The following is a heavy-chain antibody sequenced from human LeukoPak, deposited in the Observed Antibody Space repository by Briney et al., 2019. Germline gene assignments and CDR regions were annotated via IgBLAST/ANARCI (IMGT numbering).Heavy chain of an antibody. V-gene: IGHV3-30*02. D-gene: IGHD5-18*01. CDR2: ISYDGTYK. CDR1: AFTFSNYG. CDR3: AKDQRGFSYGYSYLFDP. Sequence: GGSLRLSCAASAFTFSNYGMHWVRQAPGKGLAWVAFISYDGTYKFHADSVKGRFTISRDNSNDTLYLQMNGLRPDDTAVYYCAKDQRGFSYGYSYLFDPRGQGTLVTVSS. J-gene: IGHJ5*02.